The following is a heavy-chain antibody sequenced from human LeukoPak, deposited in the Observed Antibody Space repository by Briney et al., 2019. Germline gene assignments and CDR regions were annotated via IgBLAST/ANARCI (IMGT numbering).Heavy chain of an antibody. CDR1: GFTFSSYA. V-gene: IGHV3-23*01. Sequence: GGSLRLSCAASGFTFSSYAMSWVRQAPGKGLEWVSAISGSGGSTYYADSVKGRFIISRDNSKNTLYLQMNSLRAEDTAVYYCAPERDRGQPYYYGMDVWGQGTTVTVSS. D-gene: IGHD3-10*01. J-gene: IGHJ6*02. CDR2: ISGSGGST. CDR3: APERDRGQPYYYGMDV.